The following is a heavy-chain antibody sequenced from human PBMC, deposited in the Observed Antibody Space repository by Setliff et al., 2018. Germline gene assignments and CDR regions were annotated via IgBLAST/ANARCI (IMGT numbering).Heavy chain of an antibody. CDR3: ATDGVQNYNLDY. Sequence: GGSLRLSCAASGITFSTYSIHWVRQAPGKGLEWVALIRYDGRSEYADSVKGRFSMSRDNSKNTLYLQMNSLRTEDTAVYYCATDGVQNYNLDYWGQGTLVTVSS. V-gene: IGHV3-30*02. CDR1: GITFSTYS. CDR2: IRYDGRSE. D-gene: IGHD1-1*01. J-gene: IGHJ4*02.